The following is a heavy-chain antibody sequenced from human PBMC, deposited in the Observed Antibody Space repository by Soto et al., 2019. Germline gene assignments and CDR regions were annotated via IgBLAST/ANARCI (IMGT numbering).Heavy chain of an antibody. CDR3: ARDTCSGGSRYSYAFDI. CDR1: GYTFTSYG. Sequence: ASVKVSCKASGYTFTSYGISWVRQAPGQGLEWMGWISAYNGNTNYAQKLQGRVTMTTDTSTSTAYMELRSLRSDDTAVYYCARDTCSGGSRYSYAFDIWGQGTMVTVSS. V-gene: IGHV1-18*01. J-gene: IGHJ3*02. D-gene: IGHD2-15*01. CDR2: ISAYNGNT.